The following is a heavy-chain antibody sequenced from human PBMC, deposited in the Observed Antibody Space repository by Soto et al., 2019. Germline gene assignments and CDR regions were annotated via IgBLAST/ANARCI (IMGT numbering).Heavy chain of an antibody. V-gene: IGHV4-59*01. CDR2: VSYNWDT. D-gene: IGHD3-22*01. CDR1: GAAITAVF. Sequence: SATLCLACSVSGAAITAVFSNWIRQSAGEGRESIGRVSYNWDTDYNPSLKNRVIISLDTSKKQFSLNLSPVSAADTAVYYCARDRGGFFESSGTYDSWGQGILVTVS. J-gene: IGHJ4*02. CDR3: ARDRGGFFESSGTYDS.